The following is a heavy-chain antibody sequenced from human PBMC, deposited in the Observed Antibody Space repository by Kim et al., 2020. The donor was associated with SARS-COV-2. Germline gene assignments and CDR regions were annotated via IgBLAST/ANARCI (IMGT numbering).Heavy chain of an antibody. CDR3: ARDYGDYVGFDY. D-gene: IGHD4-17*01. Sequence: GGSLRLSCAASGFTFSSYAMHWVRQAPGKGLEWVAVISYDGSNKYYADSVKGRFTISRDNSKNTLYLQMNSLRAEDTAVYYCARDYGDYVGFDYWGQGTLVSVSS. CDR1: GFTFSSYA. V-gene: IGHV3-30*04. J-gene: IGHJ4*02. CDR2: ISYDGSNK.